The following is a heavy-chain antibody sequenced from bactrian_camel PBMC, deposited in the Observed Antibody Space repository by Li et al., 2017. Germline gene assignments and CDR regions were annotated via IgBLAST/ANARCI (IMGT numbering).Heavy chain of an antibody. CDR3: AKEGQSTELSPHPSYSNDYGGEFGN. V-gene: IGHV3S53*01. D-gene: IGHD3*01. Sequence: QVQLVESGGGLVQPGGSLRLSCAASGYTSSSNCMAWFHQAPGKEREGVASIDADSTNYPDSVKGRFTISRDNAKNTVYLQLNSLKTEDMAMYYCAKEGQSTELSPHPSYSNDYGGEFGNWGQGTQVTVS. J-gene: IGHJ6*01. CDR2: IDADST. CDR1: GYTSSSNC.